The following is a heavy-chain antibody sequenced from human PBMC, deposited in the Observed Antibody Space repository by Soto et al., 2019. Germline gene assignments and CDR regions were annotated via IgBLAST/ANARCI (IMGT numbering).Heavy chain of an antibody. J-gene: IGHJ5*02. CDR1: GGTFSSYT. CDR2: IIPILGIA. D-gene: IGHD3-10*01. V-gene: IGHV1-69*04. CDR3: AREVLWFGELYWFDP. Sequence: GASVKVSCKASGGTFSSYTISWVRQAPGQGLEWMGRIIPILGIANYAQKFQGRVTITADKSTSTAYMELSSLRSEDTAVYYCAREVLWFGELYWFDPWGQGTLVTVSS.